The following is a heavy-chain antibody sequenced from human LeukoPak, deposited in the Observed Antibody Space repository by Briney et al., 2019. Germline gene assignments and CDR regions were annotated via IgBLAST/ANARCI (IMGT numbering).Heavy chain of an antibody. J-gene: IGHJ3*01. Sequence: GASVTVSCTSSGNTPSTYGNSWVRLAPGPGIELMGWISAESGRTNHARIFQVRATLTMDKLTRTAYMELRSLRSDDSAVYFCARDREPQWRLQDAFDLWGQGTMVTVSS. D-gene: IGHD6-19*01. CDR1: GNTPSTYG. V-gene: IGHV1-18*01. CDR3: ARDREPQWRLQDAFDL. CDR2: ISAESGRT.